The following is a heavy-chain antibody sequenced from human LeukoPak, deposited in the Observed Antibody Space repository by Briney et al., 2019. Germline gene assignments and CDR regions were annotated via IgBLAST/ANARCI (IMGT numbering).Heavy chain of an antibody. Sequence: GESLKISCKGSGYSFTSYWIGWVRQMPGKGLEWVGIIYPGDSDTRYSPSFQGQVTISADKSISTAYLQWSSLKASDTAMYYCARREYYGSGSYYGGNYFDYWGQGTLVTVSS. V-gene: IGHV5-51*01. D-gene: IGHD3-10*01. CDR3: ARREYYGSGSYYGGNYFDY. J-gene: IGHJ4*02. CDR2: IYPGDSDT. CDR1: GYSFTSYW.